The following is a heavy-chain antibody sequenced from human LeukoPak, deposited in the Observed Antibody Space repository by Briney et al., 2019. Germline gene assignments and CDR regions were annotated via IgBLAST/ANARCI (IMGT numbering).Heavy chain of an antibody. Sequence: GGSLRLSCAASGFTFSSYSMNWVRQAPGKGLEWVSYISSSSSTIYYADSVKGRFTVSRDNAKNSLYLQMNSLRAEDTAVYYCARDSRVVVPAAIPFDIWGQGTMVTVSS. J-gene: IGHJ3*02. CDR1: GFTFSSYS. V-gene: IGHV3-48*04. D-gene: IGHD2-2*01. CDR2: ISSSSSTI. CDR3: ARDSRVVVPAAIPFDI.